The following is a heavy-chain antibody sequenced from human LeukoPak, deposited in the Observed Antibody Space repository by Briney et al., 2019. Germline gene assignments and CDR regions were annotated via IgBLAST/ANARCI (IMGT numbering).Heavy chain of an antibody. CDR1: GDSVSSNNGA. CDR3: ARDLGTSGGYTFDY. CDR2: AYYRSKWYS. J-gene: IGHJ4*02. Sequence: SQTLSLTCGISGDSVSSNNGAWNWIRQSPLRGLEWLGRAYYRSKWYSDYAASVQGRITINADTSKNQFSLQLYSVTPEDTAVSYCARDLGTSGGYTFDYWGQGTLVTVSS. V-gene: IGHV6-1*01. D-gene: IGHD6-19*01.